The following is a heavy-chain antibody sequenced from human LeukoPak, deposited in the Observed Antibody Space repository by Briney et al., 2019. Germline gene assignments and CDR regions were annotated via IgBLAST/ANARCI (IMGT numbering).Heavy chain of an antibody. D-gene: IGHD5-24*01. J-gene: IGHJ4*02. CDR1: GLTVSSTY. Sequence: GGSLRLSCAASGLTVSSTYMSWVRQAPGKGLEWVSLIYSSGSTYYADSVKGRFTISRDNSKNTLFLQMNSLTAEDTAMYYCTRTFLSGDGYKVGYFDYWGQGTLVAVSS. V-gene: IGHV3-53*01. CDR3: TRTFLSGDGYKVGYFDY. CDR2: IYSSGST.